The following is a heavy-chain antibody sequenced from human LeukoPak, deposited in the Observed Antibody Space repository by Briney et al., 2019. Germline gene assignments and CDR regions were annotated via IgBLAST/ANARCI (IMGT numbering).Heavy chain of an antibody. D-gene: IGHD3-10*01. CDR1: GYTFTGYY. Sequence: ASVKVSCKASGYTFTGYYMHWVRQAPGQGLEWMGWINPNSGGTNYAQKFQGRVTMTRDTSISTAYMELSRLRSDDTAVYYCARDPGGDYYGSGSWDHFDYWGQRTLVTVSS. CDR2: INPNSGGT. J-gene: IGHJ4*02. CDR3: ARDPGGDYYGSGSWDHFDY. V-gene: IGHV1-2*02.